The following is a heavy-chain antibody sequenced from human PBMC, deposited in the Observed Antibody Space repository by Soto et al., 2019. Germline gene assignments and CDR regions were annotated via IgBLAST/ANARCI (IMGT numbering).Heavy chain of an antibody. Sequence: QVQLVQSGAEVKKPGASVKVSCKASGYTFTSYGISWVRQAPGQGLEWMGWISAYNGNTNYAQKLQGRVTMTTDTSTSTAYMELMRLRAHDTSVYYCARDRGSIAAPRPFDYWGQGTLVTVSS. V-gene: IGHV1-18*01. CDR3: ARDRGSIAAPRPFDY. D-gene: IGHD6-6*01. CDR2: ISAYNGNT. J-gene: IGHJ4*02. CDR1: GYTFTSYG.